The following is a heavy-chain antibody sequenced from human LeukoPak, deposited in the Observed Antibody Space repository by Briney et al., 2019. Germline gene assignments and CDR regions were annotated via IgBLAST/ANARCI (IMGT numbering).Heavy chain of an antibody. CDR3: ARVRGKQQLVHY. J-gene: IGHJ4*02. CDR1: GGTFSSYT. V-gene: IGHV1-69*02. D-gene: IGHD6-13*01. Sequence: SVKVSCKXSGGTFSSYTISWVRQSPGQGLEWMGRIIHILGIANYSQKFQGRVTITADKSTSTAYMELSSLRSEDTAVYYCARVRGKQQLVHYRGQGTLVTVSS. CDR2: IIHILGIA.